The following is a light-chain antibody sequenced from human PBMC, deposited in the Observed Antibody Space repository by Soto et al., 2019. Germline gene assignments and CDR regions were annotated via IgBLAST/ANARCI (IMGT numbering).Light chain of an antibody. J-gene: IGLJ1*01. CDR2: DVS. CDR3: CSYAGSYSYV. Sequence: QSALTQPRSVSGSPGQSVTISCTGTNSDVGGYKYVSWYQQYPGKAPKLTIYDVSKRPSGVPDRFSGSKSVNTASLTISGLQAEDEADYFCCSYAGSYSYVFGTGTKVTVL. V-gene: IGLV2-11*01. CDR1: NSDVGGYKY.